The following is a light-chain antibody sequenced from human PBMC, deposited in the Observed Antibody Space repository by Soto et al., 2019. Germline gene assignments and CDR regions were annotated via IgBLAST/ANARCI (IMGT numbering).Light chain of an antibody. V-gene: IGLV2-8*01. CDR2: EVS. CDR1: SSDVGGYNY. J-gene: IGLJ2*01. CDR3: CSYTSISTSAV. Sequence: QSALTQPPSASGSPGQSVTISCTGTSSDVGGYNYVSWYQQHPGKAPKLMIYEVSKRPSGVPDRFSGSKSGNTASLTVSGLQAEDEADYYCCSYTSISTSAVFGGGTKVTVL.